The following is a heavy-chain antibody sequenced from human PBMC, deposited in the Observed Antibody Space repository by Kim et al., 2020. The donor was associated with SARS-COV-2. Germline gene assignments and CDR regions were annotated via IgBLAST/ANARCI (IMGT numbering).Heavy chain of an antibody. CDR1: GFTFHSYS. J-gene: IGHJ4*02. CDR3: AKDRPSADGSFDY. D-gene: IGHD3-10*01. CDR2: IDSTGTYI. Sequence: GGSLRLSCEASGFTFHSYSMNWVRQALGKGLEWVSSIDSTGTYINYADSVKGRFTISRDNAKNSLYLQMNSLRVEDTAVYYCAKDRPSADGSFDYWGQGTLVTVSS. V-gene: IGHV3-21*01.